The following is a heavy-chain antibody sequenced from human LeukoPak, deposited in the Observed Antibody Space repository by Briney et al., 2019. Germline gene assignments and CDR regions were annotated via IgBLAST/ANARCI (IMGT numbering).Heavy chain of an antibody. CDR2: IIPGSGNT. V-gene: IGHV1-58*02. Sequence: ASVKVSCKASGFTFTSSAMHWVRQARGQRLEWIGWIIPGSGNTNYAQKFQERVTITRDMSTSTAYMELSSLRSEDTAVYYCAADRGVERLHYYYGMDVWGQGTTVTVSS. CDR3: AADRGVERLHYYYGMDV. CDR1: GFTFTSSA. D-gene: IGHD1-1*01. J-gene: IGHJ6*02.